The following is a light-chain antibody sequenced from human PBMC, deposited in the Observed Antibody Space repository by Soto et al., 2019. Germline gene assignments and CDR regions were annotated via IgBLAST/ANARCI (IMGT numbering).Light chain of an antibody. V-gene: IGLV1-44*01. CDR2: SNY. J-gene: IGLJ1*01. CDR1: SSNIESNT. CDR3: AAWDDILNGYV. Sequence: QSALTQPPSASGTPGQRVTISCSGSSSNIESNTVTWYQQLPGTAPKLVIYSNYDRPSGVPDRFSGSTSGTSASLVIRGLQSEDEADYYCAAWDDILNGYVFGGGTKVTLL.